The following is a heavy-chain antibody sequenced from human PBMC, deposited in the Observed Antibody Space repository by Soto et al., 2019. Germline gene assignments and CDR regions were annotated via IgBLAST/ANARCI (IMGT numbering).Heavy chain of an antibody. CDR1: GGSVSSDAYY. J-gene: IGHJ4*02. Sequence: QVQLQESGPGLVKPSGTLSLTCSVSGGSVSSDAYYWRWIRQPPGKTLEWIGFILSGGGTSTNPSLRSRLSISVDTARNQFALRLTSVTASDTGVYFCAKGFSSGWYVDSWGRGTLVTVSS. CDR3: AKGFSSGWYVDS. V-gene: IGHV4-61*08. CDR2: ILSGGGT. D-gene: IGHD6-19*01.